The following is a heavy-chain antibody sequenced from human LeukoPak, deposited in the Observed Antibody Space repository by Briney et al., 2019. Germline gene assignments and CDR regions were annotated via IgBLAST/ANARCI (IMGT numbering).Heavy chain of an antibody. V-gene: IGHV1-69*01. CDR2: IIPIFGTA. CDR1: GGTFSSYA. Sequence: ASVKVSCKASGGTFSSYAISWVRQAPGQGLEWMGGIIPIFGTANYAQKFQGRVTITADESTSTAYMELSSLRSEDTAVYYCASRGYSGNYFDYWGQGTLVTVSS. J-gene: IGHJ4*02. CDR3: ASRGYSGNYFDY. D-gene: IGHD5-12*01.